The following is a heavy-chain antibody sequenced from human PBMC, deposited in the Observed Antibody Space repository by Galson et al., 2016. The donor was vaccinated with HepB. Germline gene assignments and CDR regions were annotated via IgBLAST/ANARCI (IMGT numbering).Heavy chain of an antibody. CDR3: AKAPLVTCDHVRCYPFDY. J-gene: IGHJ4*02. D-gene: IGHD3-16*02. V-gene: IGHV3-23*01. Sequence: SLRLSCAASGFTFSTYATSWVRQSPGKGLEWVSAISGSGAGETTYYADSVRGRFAIFRHNSDNRLFLQMTSLRADDTAVYYCAKAPLVTCDHVRCYPFDYWGQGTLVTVSS. CDR2: ISGSGAGETT. CDR1: GFTFSTYA.